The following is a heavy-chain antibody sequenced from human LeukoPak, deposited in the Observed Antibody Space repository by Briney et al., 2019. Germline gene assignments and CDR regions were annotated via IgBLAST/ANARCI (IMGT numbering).Heavy chain of an antibody. Sequence: GASVKVSCKASGYTFTGYYMHWVRQAPGQGLEWMGWINPNSGGTNYAQKFQGRVTMTRDTSISTAYMELSRLRSDGTAVYYCARRAGFGELLSLYYMDVWGKGTTVTVSS. J-gene: IGHJ6*03. CDR2: INPNSGGT. CDR1: GYTFTGYY. V-gene: IGHV1-2*02. CDR3: ARRAGFGELLSLYYMDV. D-gene: IGHD3-10*01.